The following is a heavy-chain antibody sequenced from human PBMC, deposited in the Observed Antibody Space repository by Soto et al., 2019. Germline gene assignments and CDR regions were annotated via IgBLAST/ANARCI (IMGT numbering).Heavy chain of an antibody. Sequence: QVQLQESGPGLVKPSETLSLTCTVSGGSISSYYWSWIRQPPGKGLEWIGYIYYSGSTNYNPSLKSRVTISVDTSKNQFSLKLSSVTAADTAVYYCARFYPTGNWFDPWGQGTLVTVSS. D-gene: IGHD3-10*01. CDR1: GGSISSYY. J-gene: IGHJ5*02. V-gene: IGHV4-59*08. CDR2: IYYSGST. CDR3: ARFYPTGNWFDP.